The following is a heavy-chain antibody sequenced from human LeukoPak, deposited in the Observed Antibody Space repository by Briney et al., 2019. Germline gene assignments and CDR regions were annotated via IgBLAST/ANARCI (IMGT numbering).Heavy chain of an antibody. V-gene: IGHV3-7*01. CDR1: GFTFSSYW. CDR2: IKQDGSEE. J-gene: IGHJ4*02. CDR3: AKDRHDILTGYTFDY. Sequence: PGGSLRLSCAASGFTFSSYWMSWVRQAPGKGLEWVANIKQDGSEEYYVDSVKGRFTISRDNSKNTLYLQMNSMRAEDTAVYYCAKDRHDILTGYTFDYWGQGTLVTVSS. D-gene: IGHD3-9*01.